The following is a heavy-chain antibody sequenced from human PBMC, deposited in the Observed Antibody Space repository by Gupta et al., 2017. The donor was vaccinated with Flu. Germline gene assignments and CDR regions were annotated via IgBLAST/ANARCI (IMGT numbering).Heavy chain of an antibody. J-gene: IGHJ4*02. CDR2: VYGSGYTT. V-gene: IGHV3-23*04. CDR3: VNCLDYDVLGLQVYFDF. D-gene: IGHD3-9*01. CDR1: GFAVLGFT. Sequence: VQLVQSGGGLVQPGESLRLSCAASGFAVLGFTMHWVRQVPGKGLPWVSAVYGSGYTTYYSDSIEGRFLIAKVTTRNTLLNKMNSLSAEDTAVYYSVNCLDYDVLGLQVYFDFWGQGSLVTVSS.